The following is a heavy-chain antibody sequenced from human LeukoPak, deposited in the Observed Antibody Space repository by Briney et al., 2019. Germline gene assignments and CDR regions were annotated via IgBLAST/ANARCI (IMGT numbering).Heavy chain of an antibody. V-gene: IGHV3-66*01. CDR2: IYSGGST. CDR1: GFTFSSYG. Sequence: PGGSLRLSCAASGFTFSSYGMHWVRQAPGKGLEWVSVIYSGGSTYYADSVKGRFAISRDNSKNTLYLQMNSLRAEDTAVYYCARDHYYYDSSGYYIRAFDIWGQGTMVTVSS. J-gene: IGHJ3*02. CDR3: ARDHYYYDSSGYYIRAFDI. D-gene: IGHD3-22*01.